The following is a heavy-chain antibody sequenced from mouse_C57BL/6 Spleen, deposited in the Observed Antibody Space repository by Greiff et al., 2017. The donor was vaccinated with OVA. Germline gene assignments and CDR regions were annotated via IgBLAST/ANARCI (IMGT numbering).Heavy chain of an antibody. J-gene: IGHJ2*01. Sequence: EVKVEESGGGLVKPGGSLKLSCAASGFTFSDYGMHWVRQAPEKGLEWVAYISSGSSTIYYADTVKGRFTISRDNAKNTLFLQMTSLRSEDTAMYYCARHYGDYWGQGTTLTVSS. CDR1: GFTFSDYG. D-gene: IGHD1-1*01. CDR3: ARHYGDY. V-gene: IGHV5-17*01. CDR2: ISSGSSTI.